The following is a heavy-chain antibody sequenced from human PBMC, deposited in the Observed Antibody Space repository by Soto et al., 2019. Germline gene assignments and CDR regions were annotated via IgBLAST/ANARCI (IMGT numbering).Heavy chain of an antibody. CDR2: TYDSGTT. CDR3: ASGGVRTMFRH. J-gene: IGHJ4*02. CDR1: GGSVSSGGNY. V-gene: IGHV4-31*03. Sequence: QVQLQESGPGLVKPSQTLSLTCTVSGGSVSSGGNYWSWIRQHPGKGLEWIGYTYDSGTTSYNPSLTSRVTISGDTSKNQLSLNLISVTAADTAVYYCASGGVRTMFRHWGQGTLVTVSS. D-gene: IGHD3-10*01.